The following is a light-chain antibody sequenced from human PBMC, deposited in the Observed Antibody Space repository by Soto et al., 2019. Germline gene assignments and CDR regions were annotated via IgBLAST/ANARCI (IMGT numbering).Light chain of an antibody. CDR3: QQYGSTPRT. V-gene: IGKV1-33*01. Sequence: DIQMTQSPSSLSASVGDRVTITCQASQGISNYLNWYQQKPGKAPKLLIYGASSLETGVPSRFSGSGSGTDFTLTISRLEPEDFAAYYCQQYGSTPRTFGRGTKVDIK. CDR2: GAS. CDR1: QGISNY. J-gene: IGKJ4*02.